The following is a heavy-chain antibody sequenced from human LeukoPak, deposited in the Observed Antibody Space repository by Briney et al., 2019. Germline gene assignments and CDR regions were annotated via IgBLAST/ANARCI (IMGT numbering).Heavy chain of an antibody. Sequence: PGGSLRLSCAASGFTFSGYVMSWVRQAPGKGLEWVSAIGGSGGSADYADSVKGRFTISRDNSKNTVYLQMNSLRAEDTAVYYCAKPLISGYYYFDYWCQGTLVTVSS. CDR2: IGGSGGSA. CDR1: GFTFSGYV. V-gene: IGHV3-23*01. D-gene: IGHD3-22*01. J-gene: IGHJ4*02. CDR3: AKPLISGYYYFDY.